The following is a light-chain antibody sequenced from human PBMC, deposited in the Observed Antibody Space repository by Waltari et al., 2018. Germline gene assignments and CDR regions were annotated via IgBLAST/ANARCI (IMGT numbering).Light chain of an antibody. Sequence: EIVLTQSPGTLSLSPGERATLSCRASQSVRSSYLAWYQQKPGQAPSLLIYGASSRATGIPDGCSGSGSGTDFALTIRRLQPEDFAVYYCQQYGSSPPFTFGQGTKLEIK. CDR1: QSVRSSY. CDR3: QQYGSSPPFT. V-gene: IGKV3-20*01. J-gene: IGKJ2*01. CDR2: GAS.